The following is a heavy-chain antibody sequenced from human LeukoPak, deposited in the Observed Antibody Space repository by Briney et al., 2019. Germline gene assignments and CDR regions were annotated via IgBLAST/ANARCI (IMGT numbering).Heavy chain of an antibody. CDR1: GGSISSSNW. V-gene: IGHV4-4*02. CDR3: ARASHDYGDYSHFDY. Sequence: SGTLSLTCAVSGGSISSSNWWSWVRQPPGKGLEWIGEIYHSGSTNYNPSLKSRVTIAVDKSKNQFSLKLSSVTAADTAVYYCARASHDYGDYSHFDYWGQGTLVTVSS. CDR2: IYHSGST. D-gene: IGHD4-17*01. J-gene: IGHJ4*02.